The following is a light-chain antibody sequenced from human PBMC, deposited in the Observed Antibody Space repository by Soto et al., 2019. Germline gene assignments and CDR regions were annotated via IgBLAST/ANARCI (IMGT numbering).Light chain of an antibody. Sequence: DIQMTQSPSSLSASVGARVTITCQASQSISSYLNWYQQKPGKAPKLLIYAASSLQSGVPSRFSGSGSGTDFTLTISSLQPEDFVTYYCQQSYSTPLTFGGGTKVEIK. CDR3: QQSYSTPLT. CDR1: QSISSY. J-gene: IGKJ4*01. CDR2: AAS. V-gene: IGKV1-39*01.